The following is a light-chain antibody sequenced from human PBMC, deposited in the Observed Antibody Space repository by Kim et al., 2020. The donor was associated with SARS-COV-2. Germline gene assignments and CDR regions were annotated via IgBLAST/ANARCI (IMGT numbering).Light chain of an antibody. Sequence: SVSPRERATRSCRASQSISSNLAWYQQKPGQAPRLLIYGAFTRATGIPARFSGSGSGTEFTLTISSLQSEDFALYYCQQYNNWPYTFGQGTKLEI. CDR2: GAF. CDR1: QSISSN. J-gene: IGKJ2*01. V-gene: IGKV3-15*01. CDR3: QQYNNWPYT.